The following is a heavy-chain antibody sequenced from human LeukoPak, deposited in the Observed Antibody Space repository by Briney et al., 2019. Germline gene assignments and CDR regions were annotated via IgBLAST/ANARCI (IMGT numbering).Heavy chain of an antibody. Sequence: PGGSLRLSCAASGFTFSNAWMSWVRQAPGKGLEWVAVISYDGSNKYYADSVKGRFTISRDNSKNTLYLQMNSLRAEDTAVYYCARDPNREWLVQDYWGQGTLVTVSS. CDR2: ISYDGSNK. J-gene: IGHJ4*02. CDR1: GFTFSNAW. CDR3: ARDPNREWLVQDY. V-gene: IGHV3-30*03. D-gene: IGHD6-19*01.